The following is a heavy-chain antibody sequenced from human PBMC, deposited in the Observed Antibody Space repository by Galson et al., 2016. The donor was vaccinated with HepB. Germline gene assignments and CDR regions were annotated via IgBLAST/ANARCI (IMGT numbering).Heavy chain of an antibody. Sequence: SLRLSCAASGFTFSNYAMTWVRQAPGKGLEWVSAISGSAGGTYYTDSVKGRVTISRDNSKNTLYLQMRSLRADDTAVYYCAKRLWTGSRGWSFDLWGRGTLVIVSS. CDR2: ISGSAGGT. V-gene: IGHV3-23*01. CDR3: AKRLWTGSRGWSFDL. CDR1: GFTFSNYA. J-gene: IGHJ2*01. D-gene: IGHD3/OR15-3a*01.